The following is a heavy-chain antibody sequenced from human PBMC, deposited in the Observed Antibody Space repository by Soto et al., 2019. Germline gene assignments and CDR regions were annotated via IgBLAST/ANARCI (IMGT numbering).Heavy chain of an antibody. Sequence: PSETLSLTCAVSGGSISSGGYSWSWIRQPPGKGLEWIAYIYHSGSTYYNPSLKSRVTISVDRSKNQFSLKLSSVTAADTAGYYCARVPDYWGQGTLVTVSS. CDR2: IYHSGST. CDR1: GGSISSGGYS. V-gene: IGHV4-30-2*01. J-gene: IGHJ4*02. CDR3: ARVPDY.